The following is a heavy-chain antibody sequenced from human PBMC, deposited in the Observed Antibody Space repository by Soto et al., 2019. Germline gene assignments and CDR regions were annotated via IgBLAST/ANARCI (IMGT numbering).Heavy chain of an antibody. CDR3: ARGPGLVLMVYAMDFDY. CDR2: INPNSGGT. Sequence: ASVKVSCKASGYTFTSYGISWVRQAPGQGLEWMGWINPNSGGTNYAQKFQGWVTMTRDTSISTAYMELSRLRSDDTAVYYCARGPGLVLMVYAMDFDYWGQGTLVTVSS. D-gene: IGHD2-8*01. V-gene: IGHV1-2*04. J-gene: IGHJ4*02. CDR1: GYTFTSYG.